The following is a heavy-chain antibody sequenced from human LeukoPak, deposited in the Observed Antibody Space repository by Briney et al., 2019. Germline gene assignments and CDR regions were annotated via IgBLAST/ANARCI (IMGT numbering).Heavy chain of an antibody. D-gene: IGHD6-13*01. CDR1: GFTFDDYA. J-gene: IGHJ5*01. V-gene: IGHV3-9*01. CDR3: AKDNTSSWYGDWFDS. Sequence: PGGSLRLSCAASGFTFDDYAMHWVRQAPGKDLEWVSGISSNSGSRGYADSVKGRFTISRDNAKNSLYLQMNSLRAEDTALYYCAKDNTSSWYGDWFDSWGQGTLVTVSS. CDR2: ISSNSGSR.